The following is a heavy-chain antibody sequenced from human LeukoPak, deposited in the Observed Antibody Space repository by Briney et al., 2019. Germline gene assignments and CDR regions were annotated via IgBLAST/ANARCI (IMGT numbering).Heavy chain of an antibody. V-gene: IGHV3-74*01. J-gene: IGHJ4*02. CDR2: INRDGSST. CDR1: GIIFSNYW. Sequence: GGSLRLSCAASGIIFSNYWMHWVRQAPGKGLVWVSRINRDGSSTSYADSVKGRFTISRDNAKNSLYLQMNSLRAEDTAVYYCARNSWIQLWFDYWGQGTLVTVSS. CDR3: ARNSWIQLWFDY. D-gene: IGHD5-18*01.